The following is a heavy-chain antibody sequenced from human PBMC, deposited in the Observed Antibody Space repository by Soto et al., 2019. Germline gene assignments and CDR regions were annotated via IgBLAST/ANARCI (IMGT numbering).Heavy chain of an antibody. V-gene: IGHV1-69*12. CDR2: IIPIFGTA. D-gene: IGHD6-6*01. CDR3: GVFGSGNYYYGMDV. CDR1: GGTFSSYA. J-gene: IGHJ6*02. Sequence: QVQLVQSGAEVKKPGSSVKVSCKASGGTFSSYAISWVRQAPGQGLEWMGGIIPIFGTANYAQKFQGRVTXTADESTSTADMELSSLRSEDTAVYYCGVFGSGNYYYGMDVWGQGTTVTVSS.